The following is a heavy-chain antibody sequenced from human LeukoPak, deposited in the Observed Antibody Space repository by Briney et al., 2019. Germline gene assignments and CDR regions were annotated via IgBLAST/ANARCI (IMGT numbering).Heavy chain of an antibody. D-gene: IGHD3-10*01. Sequence: GGSLRLSCAASGFTFSSYWMSWVRQAPGKGLEWVANIKQDGSEKYYVDSVKGRFTISRDNAKNSLYLQMNSLRAEDTAVYYCARDQSMVRGLINAHFDYWGQGTLVTVSS. J-gene: IGHJ4*02. CDR1: GFTFSSYW. CDR3: ARDQSMVRGLINAHFDY. V-gene: IGHV3-7*04. CDR2: IKQDGSEK.